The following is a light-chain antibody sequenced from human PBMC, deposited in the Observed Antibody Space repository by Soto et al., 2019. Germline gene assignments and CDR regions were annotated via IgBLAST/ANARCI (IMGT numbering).Light chain of an antibody. CDR1: QSISSW. J-gene: IGKJ1*01. Sequence: DIQMTQSPSTLSASVGDRVTITCRASQSISSWLAWYQQKPGKAPKLLFYKASSLESGVPSRFSGSGSGTEFTLTISSLQPDDFATYYCQQYNSYSAWTFGQGTKVEIK. CDR3: QQYNSYSAWT. CDR2: KAS. V-gene: IGKV1-5*03.